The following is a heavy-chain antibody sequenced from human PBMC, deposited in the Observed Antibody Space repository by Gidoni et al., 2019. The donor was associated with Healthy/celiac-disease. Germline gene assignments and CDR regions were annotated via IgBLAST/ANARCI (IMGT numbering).Heavy chain of an antibody. CDR1: GGSFSGHY. CDR3: AGGRRANTYILNN. D-gene: IGHD1-26*01. J-gene: IGHJ4*02. CDR2: INHSRST. V-gene: IGHV4-34*01. Sequence: QVQLQQWGAGLLKPSETLSLTRAVYGGSFSGHYWSWLRQPQGKGLERIGEINHSRSTNYNPSVKSRVTISVDTSKNQCSLKLSAVTAAGTAVYYCAGGRRANTYILNNWGQGTLVTVSS.